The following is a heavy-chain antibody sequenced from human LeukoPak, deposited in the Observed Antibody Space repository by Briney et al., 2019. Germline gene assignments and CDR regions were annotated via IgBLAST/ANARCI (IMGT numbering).Heavy chain of an antibody. CDR3: ANDEGY. V-gene: IGHV3-9*01. CDR1: GFTFDDYA. Sequence: GRSLRLSCAASGFTFDDYAMHWVRQAPGKGLEWVSGISWNSGSIGYADSVKGRFTISRDNAKNSLYLQMNSLRAEDTDLYYCANDEGYWGQGTLVTVSS. J-gene: IGHJ4*02. CDR2: ISWNSGSI.